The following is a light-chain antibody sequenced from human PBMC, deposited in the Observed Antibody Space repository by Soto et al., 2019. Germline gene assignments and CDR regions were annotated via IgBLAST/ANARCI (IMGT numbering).Light chain of an antibody. CDR3: QQSGSSPRT. J-gene: IGKJ1*01. CDR1: QSVSSSY. V-gene: IGKV3-20*01. Sequence: EIVLTQSTGTLSLSPGSRSTRSWMASQSVSSSYLAWYQQKPGQAPRLLIYGASSRATGITDRSSGSGSGTDFTLTISRLEPEDFAVYYCQQSGSSPRTFGKGTKVDIK. CDR2: GAS.